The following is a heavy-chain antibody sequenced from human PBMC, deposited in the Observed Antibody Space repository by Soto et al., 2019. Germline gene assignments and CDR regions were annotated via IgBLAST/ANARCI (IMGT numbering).Heavy chain of an antibody. J-gene: IGHJ5*02. V-gene: IGHV3-48*03. CDR3: ARDRRTYHYDSSGYYYRYNWFDP. CDR2: ISSSGSTI. Sequence: GGSLRLSCAASGFTFSSYEMNWVRQAPGKXLEWVSYISSSGSTIYYADSVKGRFTISRDNAKNSLYLQMNSLRAEDTAVYYCARDRRTYHYDSSGYYYRYNWFDPWGQGTLVTVSS. CDR1: GFTFSSYE. D-gene: IGHD3-22*01.